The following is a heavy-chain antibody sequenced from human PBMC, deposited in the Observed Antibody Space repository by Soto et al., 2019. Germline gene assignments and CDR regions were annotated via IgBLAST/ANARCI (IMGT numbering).Heavy chain of an antibody. V-gene: IGHV4-30-4*01. CDR3: ARDTASKDYDSHSYYPHFAS. CDR2: IYYTGGT. CDR1: GASINTDYY. J-gene: IGHJ5*01. D-gene: IGHD3-22*01. Sequence: LSLTCAVSGASINTDYYWSWIRQPPGKGLEWIGHIYYTGGTFYSPSLKSRLALSVDTSKNQFSLRLSSVTAADTAVYYCARDTASKDYDSHSYYPHFASWGQGALVTVSS.